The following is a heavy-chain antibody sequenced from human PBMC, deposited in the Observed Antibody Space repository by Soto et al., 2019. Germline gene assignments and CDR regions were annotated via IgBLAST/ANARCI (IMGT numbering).Heavy chain of an antibody. CDR2: INIVGGNT. CDR1: GFTFSNYA. Sequence: VQLLESGGGLVQPGGSLRLSCAASGFTFSNYAMSWVRQAPGKALEWVSSINIVGGNTNYADSVRGRFTMSRDDSKNRVFLQMNSLRAGDTAIYYCTKNYYFDSWGRGTLVTVSS. CDR3: TKNYYFDS. V-gene: IGHV3-23*01. J-gene: IGHJ4*02.